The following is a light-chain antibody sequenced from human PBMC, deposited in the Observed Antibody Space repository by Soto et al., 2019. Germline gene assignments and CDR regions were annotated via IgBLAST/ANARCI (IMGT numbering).Light chain of an antibody. CDR3: SSFTSTSTNYV. Sequence: QSALTQPASVSGSPGQSITISCTGTSSDVGGYNHVSWYQQHPGKAPKLMIYDVSNRPSGVSNRFSGSKSGNTASLTISGLQPEDEADYYCSSFTSTSTNYVVGTGTKLTVL. CDR2: DVS. J-gene: IGLJ1*01. CDR1: SSDVGGYNH. V-gene: IGLV2-14*01.